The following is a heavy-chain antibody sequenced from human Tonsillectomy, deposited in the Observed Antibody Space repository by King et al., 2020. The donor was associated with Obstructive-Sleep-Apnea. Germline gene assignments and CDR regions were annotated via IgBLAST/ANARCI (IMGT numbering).Heavy chain of an antibody. CDR3: ARDNWINAFDI. CDR2: IYPGDFDT. Sequence: QLVQSGAEVKKPGESLKISCKGSGYSFTIYWIGWVRQMPGKGLAWMGIIYPGDFDTNYSPSFQGQVTLSADKSISTAYLQWSSLKASDTAMYYCARDNWINAFDIWGQGTMVTVSS. D-gene: IGHD1-20*01. CDR1: GYSFTIYW. J-gene: IGHJ3*02. V-gene: IGHV5-51*01.